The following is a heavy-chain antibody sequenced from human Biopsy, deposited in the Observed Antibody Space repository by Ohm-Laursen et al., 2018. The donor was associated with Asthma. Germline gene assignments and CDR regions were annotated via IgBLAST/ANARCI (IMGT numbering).Heavy chain of an antibody. D-gene: IGHD5-12*01. CDR2: INPSGGST. CDR1: GYTFTSYY. Sequence: ASVKVSCKASGYTFTSYYMQWVRQPPGQGLEWMGIINPSGGSTSYAQKFQGRVTMTRDTSTSTVYMELSSLRSEDTAVYYCVRGYSGSDRILYYYSGLEVWGQGTTVTVSS. V-gene: IGHV1-46*01. J-gene: IGHJ6*02. CDR3: VRGYSGSDRILYYYSGLEV.